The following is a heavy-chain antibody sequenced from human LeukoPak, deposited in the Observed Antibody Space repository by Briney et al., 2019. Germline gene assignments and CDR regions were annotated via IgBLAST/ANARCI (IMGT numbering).Heavy chain of an antibody. J-gene: IGHJ6*03. Sequence: PGRSLRLSCAASGFSFRSYGMHWVRQAPGKGLEGVAVIAYDAGDKYHGDSVKGRFTISRDNSKNTLYLQMNSLRAEDTAVYYCAKDVGNYYDSSGQYLMRSCMDVWGKGTTVTVYS. CDR2: IAYDAGDK. CDR3: AKDVGNYYDSSGQYLMRSCMDV. D-gene: IGHD3-22*01. CDR1: GFSFRSYG. V-gene: IGHV3-30*18.